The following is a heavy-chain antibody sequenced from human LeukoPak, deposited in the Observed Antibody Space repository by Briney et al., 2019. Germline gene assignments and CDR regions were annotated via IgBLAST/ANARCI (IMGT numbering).Heavy chain of an antibody. J-gene: IGHJ4*02. V-gene: IGHV3-30*03. CDR2: ISYDGSNK. Sequence: GGSLRLSCAASGFTFSSYGMHWVRQAPGKGLEWVAVISYDGSNKSYATSVKGRFTISRDNSKNTLYLQMNSLRAEDTAVYYCARDRYSGSYLQTGPCAHWGQGTLVTVSS. CDR3: ARDRYSGSYLQTGPCAH. CDR1: GFTFSSYG. D-gene: IGHD1-26*01.